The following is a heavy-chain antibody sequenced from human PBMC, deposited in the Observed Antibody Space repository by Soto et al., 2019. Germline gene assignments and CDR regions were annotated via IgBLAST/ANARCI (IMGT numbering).Heavy chain of an antibody. J-gene: IGHJ4*02. D-gene: IGHD3-22*01. V-gene: IGHV4-39*01. CDR3: SGRHNHDYDDSGNYDQ. CDR2: IHYSGST. Sequence: SETLSLTCSVSGSSISIGTDYWGWIRQPPGKGLEWIGNIHYSGSTYYNPSLKSRVNISVDTSKNQFSLKLSSVTAADTAMYYYSGRHNHDYDDSGNYDQWGQGTLVTVSS. CDR1: GSSISIGTDY.